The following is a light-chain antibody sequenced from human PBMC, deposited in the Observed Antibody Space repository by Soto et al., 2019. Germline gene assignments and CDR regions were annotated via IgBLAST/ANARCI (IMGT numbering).Light chain of an antibody. J-gene: IGKJ4*02. CDR2: WAS. CDR1: QSVVYSSTNENY. Sequence: DIVMTQSPESLSVSLGERATINCKSSQSVVYSSTNENYLAWYQQKPGQSPKLLISWASTRESGVPDRFTGGGSGTEFTLTITSLQHEDVAIYYCQQYVSVPLTFGGGTKLEIK. CDR3: QQYVSVPLT. V-gene: IGKV4-1*01.